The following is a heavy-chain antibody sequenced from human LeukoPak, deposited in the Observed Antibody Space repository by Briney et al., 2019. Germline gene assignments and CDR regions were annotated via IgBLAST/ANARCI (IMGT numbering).Heavy chain of an antibody. CDR3: ARSRTAVVPAVKKGGFDY. Sequence: GGSLRLSCAASGFTVSSNYMSWVRQAPGKGLEWVSVIYSGGSTYYVDSVKGRFTISRDNSKNTLYLQMNSLRAEDTAVYYCARSRTAVVPAVKKGGFDYWGQGTLVTVSS. V-gene: IGHV3-66*01. CDR2: IYSGGST. D-gene: IGHD2-2*01. J-gene: IGHJ4*02. CDR1: GFTVSSNY.